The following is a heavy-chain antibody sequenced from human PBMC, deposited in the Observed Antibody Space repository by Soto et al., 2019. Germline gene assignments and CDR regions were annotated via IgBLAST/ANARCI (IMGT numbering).Heavy chain of an antibody. J-gene: IGHJ5*02. Sequence: ASVKVSCKASGYTFTSYAMHWVRQAPGQRLEWLGWINAGNGNTKYSQKFQGRVTITRDTSASTAYMELSSLRSEDTAVYYCARDWSPYCSSTSCYFGWFEPWGQGTLVTVSS. D-gene: IGHD2-2*01. V-gene: IGHV1-3*01. CDR1: GYTFTSYA. CDR2: INAGNGNT. CDR3: ARDWSPYCSSTSCYFGWFEP.